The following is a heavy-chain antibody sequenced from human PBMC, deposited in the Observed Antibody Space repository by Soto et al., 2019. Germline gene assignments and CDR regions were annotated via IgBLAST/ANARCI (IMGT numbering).Heavy chain of an antibody. CDR3: ARNGPYSSSLSQHSGMDV. CDR2: IVPMLGTP. D-gene: IGHD1-26*01. CDR1: GGTFDNFI. J-gene: IGHJ6*02. Sequence: QVQLVQSGAEVKEPGSSVRVSCKASGGTFDNFIMNWVRQTPGQGLEWMGGIVPMLGTPTYAEKFKGRVTISATGSTSTMYMEMTSLRSEDTAISYCARNGPYSSSLSQHSGMDVCGQGTTVTVS. V-gene: IGHV1-69*01.